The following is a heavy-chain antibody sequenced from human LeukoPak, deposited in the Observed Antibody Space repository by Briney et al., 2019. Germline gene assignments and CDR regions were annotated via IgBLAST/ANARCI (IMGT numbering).Heavy chain of an antibody. Sequence: GESLKISCKGSGYSFTSYWIGWVRQMPGNGLEWMGIIYPGDSDTRYSPSFQGQVTISADKSISTAYLQWSSLKASDTAMYYCARPAYLVGATIDYWGQGTLVTVSS. J-gene: IGHJ4*02. CDR2: IYPGDSDT. D-gene: IGHD1-26*01. V-gene: IGHV5-51*01. CDR1: GYSFTSYW. CDR3: ARPAYLVGATIDY.